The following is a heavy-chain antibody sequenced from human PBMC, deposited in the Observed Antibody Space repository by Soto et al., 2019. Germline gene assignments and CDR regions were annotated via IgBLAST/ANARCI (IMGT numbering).Heavy chain of an antibody. D-gene: IGHD3-22*01. CDR1: GFTFSSYS. CDR3: ATHTPYYYDSSGYYYSSYYYGMDV. J-gene: IGHJ6*02. V-gene: IGHV3-48*04. CDR2: ISSSSSTI. Sequence: GGSLRLSCAASGFTFSSYSMNWVRQAPGKGLEWVSYISSSSSTIYYADSVKGRFTISRDNAKNSLYLQMNSLRAEDTAVYYCATHTPYYYDSSGYYYSSYYYGMDVWGQGTTVTVSS.